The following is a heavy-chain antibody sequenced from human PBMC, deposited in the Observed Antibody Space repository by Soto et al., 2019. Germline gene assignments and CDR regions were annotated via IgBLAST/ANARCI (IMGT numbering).Heavy chain of an antibody. CDR1: GFTVSSNY. V-gene: IGHV3-66*01. D-gene: IGHD6-13*01. Sequence: GGSLRLSCAASGFTVSSNYMSWVRQAPGKGLEWVSVIYSGGSTYYADSVKGRFTISRDNSKNTLYLQMNSLRAEDTAVYYCASSAAAGTAYYYYYYMDVWGNGTTVTVSS. CDR3: ASSAAAGTAYYYYYYMDV. J-gene: IGHJ6*03. CDR2: IYSGGST.